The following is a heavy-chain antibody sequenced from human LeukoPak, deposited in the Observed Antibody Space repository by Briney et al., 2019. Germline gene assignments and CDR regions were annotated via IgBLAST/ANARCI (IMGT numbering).Heavy chain of an antibody. CDR2: IVPNSGGT. CDR1: GYTFAGYY. Sequence: GASVKVSCKTSGYTFAGYYMHWVRQAPGQGLEWMGWIVPNSGGTNYAQKFQGRVTMTRDTSISTAFMELSRLRSDDTAIYYCARANQNYFDYWGQGTLVTVSS. J-gene: IGHJ4*02. D-gene: IGHD1-14*01. CDR3: ARANQNYFDY. V-gene: IGHV1-2*02.